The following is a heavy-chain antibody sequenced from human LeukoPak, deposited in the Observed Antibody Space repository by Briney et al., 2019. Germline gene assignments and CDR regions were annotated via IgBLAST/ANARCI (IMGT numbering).Heavy chain of an antibody. CDR1: GGSISSYY. V-gene: IGHV4-59*01. CDR2: IYYSGST. J-gene: IGHJ4*02. Sequence: SETLSLTCTVSGGSISSYYWSWIRQPPGKGLEWIGYIYYSGSTNYNPSLKSRVTISVDTSKNQFSLKLSSVTAADTAVYYCARGSTTPGWGYDINYYFDYWGQGTLVTVSS. D-gene: IGHD2/OR15-2a*01. CDR3: ARGSTTPGWGYDINYYFDY.